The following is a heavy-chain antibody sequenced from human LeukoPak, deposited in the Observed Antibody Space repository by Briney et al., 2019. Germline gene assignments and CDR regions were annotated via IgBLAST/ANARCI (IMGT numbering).Heavy chain of an antibody. Sequence: ASVKVSCKASGYAFTGYYMHWVRQAPGQGLEWMGWINPNSGVTNYAQKFQGWVTMTTDTSISTAYMELSRLRSDDTAVYYCARALGYCSSTSCPAYGMDVWGKGTTVTVSS. CDR2: INPNSGVT. CDR3: ARALGYCSSTSCPAYGMDV. J-gene: IGHJ6*04. D-gene: IGHD2-2*01. CDR1: GYAFTGYY. V-gene: IGHV1-2*04.